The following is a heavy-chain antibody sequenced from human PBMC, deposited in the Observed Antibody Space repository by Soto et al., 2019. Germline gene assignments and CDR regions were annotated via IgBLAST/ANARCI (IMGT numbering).Heavy chain of an antibody. Sequence: ASVKVSCKASGYTFTSYVISWVRQAPGQGLEWMGWISAYNGNTNYAQKLQGRVTMTTDTSTSTAYMELRSLRSDDTAVYYCARDPGKAADSGDYSDHWGQGTLVTVSS. CDR3: ARDPGKAADSGDYSDH. V-gene: IGHV1-18*01. CDR1: GYTFTSYV. J-gene: IGHJ4*02. CDR2: ISAYNGNT. D-gene: IGHD4-17*01.